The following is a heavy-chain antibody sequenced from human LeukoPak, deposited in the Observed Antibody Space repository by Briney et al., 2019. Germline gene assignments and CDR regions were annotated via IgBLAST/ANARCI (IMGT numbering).Heavy chain of an antibody. CDR1: GGSISSHY. J-gene: IGHJ5*02. D-gene: IGHD3-10*01. CDR2: IHYSGST. CDR3: ARSDRDYYGSGGYYIGFDP. Sequence: PSETLSLTCTVSGGSISSHYWSWIRQPPGKGLEWIGYIHYSGSTNYNPSLKSRVTISVDTSKNQFSLKLSSVTAADTAVYYCARSDRDYYGSGGYYIGFDPWGQGTLVTVSS. V-gene: IGHV4-59*11.